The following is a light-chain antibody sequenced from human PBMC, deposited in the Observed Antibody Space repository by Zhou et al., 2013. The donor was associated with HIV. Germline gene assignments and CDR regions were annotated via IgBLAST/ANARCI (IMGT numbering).Light chain of an antibody. CDR2: AAS. J-gene: IGKJ1*01. Sequence: DIRLTQSPSSLSASIGDRVTITCRASQNINWYLNWYQQKAGKAPTLLVSAASSLEGGVPLRFSGSGSGTEFTLTITSLQPEDFGTYFCQQSYDGPSFGQGTKVEVK. CDR3: QQSYDGPS. CDR1: QNINWY. V-gene: IGKV1-39*01.